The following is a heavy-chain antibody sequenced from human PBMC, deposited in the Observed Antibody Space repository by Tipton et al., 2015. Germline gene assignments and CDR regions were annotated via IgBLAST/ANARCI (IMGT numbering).Heavy chain of an antibody. CDR2: INHSRST. CDR3: ARDAGRYYDSSGLSWYFDL. V-gene: IGHV4-34*01. D-gene: IGHD3-22*01. Sequence: TLSLTCAVYGGSFSGYYWNWIRQPPGKGLEWIGEINHSRSTNYNPSLKSRVTISVDTSKNQFSLKLSSVTAADTAVYYCARDAGRYYDSSGLSWYFDLWGRGTLVTVSS. J-gene: IGHJ2*01. CDR1: GGSFSGYY.